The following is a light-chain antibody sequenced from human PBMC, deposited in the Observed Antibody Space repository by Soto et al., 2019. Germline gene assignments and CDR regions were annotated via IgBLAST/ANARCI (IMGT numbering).Light chain of an antibody. CDR2: GAS. CDR3: QQYGSSSWT. Sequence: EIVLTQSPGTLSLSPGERATLSCRASQSVSSSYLAWYQQKPGQAPRLLIYGASSRATGIPDRFSGSGSGTDFSINISRLETEDFAVYYCQQYGSSSWTFGQGTKVEIK. V-gene: IGKV3-20*01. J-gene: IGKJ1*01. CDR1: QSVSSSY.